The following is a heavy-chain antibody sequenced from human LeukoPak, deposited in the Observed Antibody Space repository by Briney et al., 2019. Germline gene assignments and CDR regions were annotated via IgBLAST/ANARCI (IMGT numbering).Heavy chain of an antibody. CDR3: ARDPLGASSGWYDPYYYGMDV. CDR2: INPSGGSK. Sequence: ASVKVSCKASGYTFTSYYMHWVRHAPGQGLEWMGIINPSGGSKSCEQKFQGRVTMTRDTSTSTVYMELSSLRSEDTAVYYCARDPLGASSGWYDPYYYGMDVWGQGTTVTVSS. D-gene: IGHD6-19*01. V-gene: IGHV1-46*01. J-gene: IGHJ6*02. CDR1: GYTFTSYY.